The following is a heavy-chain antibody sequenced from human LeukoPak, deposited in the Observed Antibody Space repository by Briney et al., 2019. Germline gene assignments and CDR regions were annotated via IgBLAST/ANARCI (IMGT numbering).Heavy chain of an antibody. J-gene: IGHJ4*02. CDR1: GCTFSSYW. Sequence: SGGSLRLSCSASGCTFSSYWISWVRQAPGKGLEWVANIKEDASEKYYVYSVKGRFTFSRDNAKTSLHPQMNRLSTEATTPYYCTRNRGGPGIVATISGGFDYWGQGTLVTVSS. CDR3: TRNRGGPGIVATISGGFDY. D-gene: IGHD5-12*01. V-gene: IGHV3-7*01. CDR2: IKEDASEK.